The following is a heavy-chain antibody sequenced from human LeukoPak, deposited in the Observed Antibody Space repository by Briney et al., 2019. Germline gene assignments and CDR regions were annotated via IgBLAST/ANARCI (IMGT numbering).Heavy chain of an antibody. CDR3: ARENDYGDSFDY. V-gene: IGHV4-39*07. D-gene: IGHD4-17*01. J-gene: IGHJ4*02. Sequence: SVTLSLTCSVSGGSISSSSDYWGWIRQAPGKGLEWIGSIYYSGSTNYNPSLKSRVTISVDTSKNQFSLKLSSVTAADTAVYYCARENDYGDSFDYWGQGTLVTVSS. CDR1: GGSISSSSDY. CDR2: IYYSGST.